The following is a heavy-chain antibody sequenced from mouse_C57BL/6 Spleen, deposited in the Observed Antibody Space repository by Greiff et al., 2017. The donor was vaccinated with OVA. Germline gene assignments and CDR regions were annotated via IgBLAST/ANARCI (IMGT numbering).Heavy chain of an antibody. J-gene: IGHJ2*01. V-gene: IGHV1-52*01. Sequence: QVQLQQPGAELVRPGSSVKLSCNASGYTFTSYWMHWVKQRPIQGLEWIGNIDPSDSETHYNQKFKDKATLTVDKSSSTAYMQLSSLTSEDSAVYYCARSLIYYYGRDYWGQGTTLTVSS. D-gene: IGHD1-1*01. CDR3: ARSLIYYYGRDY. CDR1: GYTFTSYW. CDR2: IDPSDSET.